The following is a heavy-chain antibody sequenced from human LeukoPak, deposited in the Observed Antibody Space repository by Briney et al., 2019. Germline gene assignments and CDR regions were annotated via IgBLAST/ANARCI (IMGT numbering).Heavy chain of an antibody. V-gene: IGHV3-7*01. J-gene: IGHJ4*02. D-gene: IGHD3-10*01. CDR1: GFTFSSYW. Sequence: GGSLRLSCAASGFTFSSYWMSWVRQAPGKGLEWVANIKQDGSEKCYVDSVKGRFTISRDNAKNSLYLQMNSLRAKDTAVYYCARLIYYYGSDPGFDYWGQGTLVTVSS. CDR2: IKQDGSEK. CDR3: ARLIYYYGSDPGFDY.